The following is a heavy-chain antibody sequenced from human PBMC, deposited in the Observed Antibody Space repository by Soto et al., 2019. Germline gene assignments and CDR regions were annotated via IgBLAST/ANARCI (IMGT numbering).Heavy chain of an antibody. CDR1: GGSISSGGYS. CDR3: ARGLSPIAAAGTDVSWFDP. Sequence: QLQLQESGSGLVKPSQTLSLTCAVSGGSISSGGYSWSWIRQPPGKGLEWIGYIYHSGSTYYNPSLKSRVTISVDRSKNQFSLKLSSVTAADTAVYYCARGLSPIAAAGTDVSWFDPWGQGTLVTVSS. J-gene: IGHJ5*02. V-gene: IGHV4-30-2*01. CDR2: IYHSGST. D-gene: IGHD6-13*01.